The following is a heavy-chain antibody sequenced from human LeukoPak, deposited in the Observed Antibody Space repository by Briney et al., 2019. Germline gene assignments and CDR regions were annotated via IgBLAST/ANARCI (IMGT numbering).Heavy chain of an antibody. J-gene: IGHJ6*03. Sequence: GGSLRLSCAASGFTFSSYGIHWVRQAPGKGLEWVAVISFDGVNTFYADSVKGRFTISRDNSNNTVYLQMNNLRPEDTAVFYCARGQGYESYYYMDVWGKGTTVSVSS. CDR2: ISFDGVNT. CDR1: GFTFSSYG. D-gene: IGHD2-2*01. CDR3: ARGQGYESYYYMDV. V-gene: IGHV3-30*19.